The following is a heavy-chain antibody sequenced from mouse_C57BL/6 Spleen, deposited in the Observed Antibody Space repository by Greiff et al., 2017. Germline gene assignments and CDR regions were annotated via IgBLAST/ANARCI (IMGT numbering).Heavy chain of an antibody. CDR1: GYTFTDYE. CDR3: TRPYSHYYAMDY. D-gene: IGHD2-12*01. J-gene: IGHJ4*01. V-gene: IGHV1-15*01. Sequence: QVQLQQSGAELVRPGASVTLSCKASGYTFTDYEMHWVKQTPVHGLEWIGAIDPETGGTSYNQKFKGKAILTADKSSSTAYMELRSLTSEDSAVYYCTRPYSHYYAMDYWGQGTSVTVSS. CDR2: IDPETGGT.